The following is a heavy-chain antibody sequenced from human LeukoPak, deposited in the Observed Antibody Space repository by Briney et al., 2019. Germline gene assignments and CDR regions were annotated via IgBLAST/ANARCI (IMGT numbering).Heavy chain of an antibody. D-gene: IGHD2-21*02. J-gene: IGHJ5*02. CDR2: ISSSSSYM. Sequence: GGSLRLSCEVSGFTFSSYEMNWVRQAPGKGLEWVSSISSSSSYMYYADSVKGRFTISRDNAKNSLYLQMNSLRAEDTAVYYCAKMVTATMRNWFDPWGHGTQVTVSS. CDR1: GFTFSSYE. V-gene: IGHV3-21*01. CDR3: AKMVTATMRNWFDP.